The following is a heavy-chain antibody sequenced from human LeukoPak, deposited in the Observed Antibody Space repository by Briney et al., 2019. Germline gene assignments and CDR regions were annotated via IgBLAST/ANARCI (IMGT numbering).Heavy chain of an antibody. CDR2: IWYDGSNK. D-gene: IGHD6-19*01. Sequence: GGSLRLSCAASGFTFRNHGMYWVRQAPGKGLEWVAVIWYDGSNKYYGDSVKGRFTISRDNSKNSLYLQMDSLRVEDTAVYYCARHSSGWYYYGMDVWGQGTTVTVSS. CDR3: ARHSSGWYYYGMDV. J-gene: IGHJ6*02. CDR1: GFTFRNHG. V-gene: IGHV3-33*01.